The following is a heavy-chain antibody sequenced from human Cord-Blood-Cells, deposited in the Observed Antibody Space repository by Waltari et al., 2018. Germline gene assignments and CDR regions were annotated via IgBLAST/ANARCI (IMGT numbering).Heavy chain of an antibody. J-gene: IGHJ2*01. CDR3: TSLGGRTGDWYFDL. CDR1: GFTFSGSA. D-gene: IGHD7-27*01. CDR2: IRSKANSYAT. Sequence: AASGFTFSGSAMHWVRQASGKGLEWVGRIRSKANSYATAYAASVKGRFTISREDSKNTAYLQMNSLKTEDTAVYYCTSLGGRTGDWYFDLWGGGTLVTVSS. V-gene: IGHV3-73*01.